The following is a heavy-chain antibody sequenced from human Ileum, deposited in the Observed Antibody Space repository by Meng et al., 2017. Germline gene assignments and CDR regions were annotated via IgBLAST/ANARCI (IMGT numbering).Heavy chain of an antibody. V-gene: IGHV3-23*04. CDR1: GFTFTNDA. J-gene: IGHJ4*02. CDR3: ATRHLGY. CDR2: ISESGGST. Sequence: EVQGVESGGGLVQPGGSLRLSCAASGFTFTNDAMSWVRQAPGKGLEWVSSISESGGSTHYAESVTGRFTISRDNSKNTVWLQMNSLRADDTAVYYCATRHLGYWGQGTLVTVSS.